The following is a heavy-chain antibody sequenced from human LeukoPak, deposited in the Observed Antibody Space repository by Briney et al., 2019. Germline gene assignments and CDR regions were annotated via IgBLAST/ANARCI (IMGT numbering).Heavy chain of an antibody. CDR3: ARLAVAYFDS. V-gene: IGHV3-23*01. CDR1: GLTFSSYA. D-gene: IGHD3-9*01. J-gene: IGHJ4*02. Sequence: GGSLRLSCAASGLTFSSYAISWVRQAPGKGLDWVSVISGIGGSTYYADSVKGRFTLSRDNSKDTLYLQMSSLRAADTAVYYCARLAVAYFDSWGQGTLVTLPS. CDR2: ISGIGGST.